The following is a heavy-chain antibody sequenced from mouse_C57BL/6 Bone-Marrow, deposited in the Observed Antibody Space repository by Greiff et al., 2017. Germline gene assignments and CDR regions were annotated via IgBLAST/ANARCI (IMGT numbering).Heavy chain of an antibody. CDR2: IDPANGNT. Sequence: EVQLQESVAELVRPGASVKLSCTASGFNIKNTYMHWVKQRPEQGLEWIGRIDPANGNTKYAPKFQGKATITADTSSNTAYLQLSSLTSEDTAIYYRARSASYYGSRYYYAMDYWGQGTSVTVSS. J-gene: IGHJ4*01. D-gene: IGHD1-1*01. CDR1: GFNIKNTY. CDR3: ARSASYYGSRYYYAMDY. V-gene: IGHV14-3*01.